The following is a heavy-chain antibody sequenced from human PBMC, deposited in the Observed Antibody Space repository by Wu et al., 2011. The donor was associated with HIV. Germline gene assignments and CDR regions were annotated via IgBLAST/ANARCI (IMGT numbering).Heavy chain of an antibody. D-gene: IGHD3-10*01. J-gene: IGHJ5*02. CDR3: TIGRGSRPRFDP. V-gene: IGHV1-2*02. Sequence: QVQLVQSGAEVKKPGASVKVSCKASGYTFTDYYIYWVRQAPGQGLEWLGWLNPNSGATNYAQKFQGRVTMTRDTSISTAYMELSSLTSEDTAVYYCTIGRGSRPRFDPWGQGTLVTVSS. CDR2: LNPNSGAT. CDR1: GYTFTDYY.